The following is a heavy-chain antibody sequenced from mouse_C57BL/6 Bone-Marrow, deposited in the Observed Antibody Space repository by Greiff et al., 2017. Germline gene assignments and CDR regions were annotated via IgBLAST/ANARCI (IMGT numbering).Heavy chain of an antibody. D-gene: IGHD2-3*01. Sequence: QVQLQQPGAELVKPGASVKLSCKASGYTFTSYWMHWVKQRPGRGLEWIGRIDPNSGGTKYNEKFKSKATLTVDKPSSTAYMQLSSLTSEDSAVYYCAREEMMVTRSVAYFDYWGQGTTLTVSS. J-gene: IGHJ2*01. CDR3: AREEMMVTRSVAYFDY. CDR2: IDPNSGGT. V-gene: IGHV1-72*01. CDR1: GYTFTSYW.